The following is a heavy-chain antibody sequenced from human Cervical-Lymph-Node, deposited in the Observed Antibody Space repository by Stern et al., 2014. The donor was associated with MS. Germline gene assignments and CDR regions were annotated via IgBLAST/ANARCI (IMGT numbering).Heavy chain of an antibody. V-gene: IGHV6-1*01. Sequence: QVQLVQSGPGLVKPSQTLSLTCAISGDSVSSNRATWSWLRQSPSRGLEWLGRTYHRSRWYYDYAISVKSRVNISPDTSNNQFSLRLDSVTPEDTAVYYCARDVSSSPDAFDTWGLGTMVIVSS. J-gene: IGHJ3*02. CDR1: GDSVSSNRAT. CDR3: ARDVSSSPDAFDT. D-gene: IGHD6-6*01. CDR2: TYHRSRWYY.